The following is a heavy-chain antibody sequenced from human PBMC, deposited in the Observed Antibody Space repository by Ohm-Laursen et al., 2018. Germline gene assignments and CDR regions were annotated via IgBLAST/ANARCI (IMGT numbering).Heavy chain of an antibody. CDR2: ITWNSGTI. V-gene: IGHV3-9*01. CDR1: GFTFDDYA. Sequence: SLRLSCTASGFTFDDYAMHWARQAPGKGLEWVSGITWNSGTITYADSVKGRFTISRDNAKNSLYLQMNSLRAEDTALYYCAKMVGAWDFFDYWGQGTLVTVSS. J-gene: IGHJ4*02. D-gene: IGHD1-26*01. CDR3: AKMVGAWDFFDY.